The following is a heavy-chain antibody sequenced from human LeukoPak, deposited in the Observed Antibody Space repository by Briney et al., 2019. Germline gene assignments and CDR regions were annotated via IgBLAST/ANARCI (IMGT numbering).Heavy chain of an antibody. CDR1: GFTFDDYA. J-gene: IGHJ4*02. D-gene: IGHD3-10*01. CDR2: VTGDGRSK. Sequence: PGGSLRLSCAASGFTFDDYALHWVRQAPGKGLEWVSLVTGDGRSKYYASSVRGRFTISRDNSENSLFLQMSSLTTEDTALYYCANGGSGSYKGVDDWGQGSLVTVSS. CDR3: ANGGSGSYKGVDD. V-gene: IGHV3-43*02.